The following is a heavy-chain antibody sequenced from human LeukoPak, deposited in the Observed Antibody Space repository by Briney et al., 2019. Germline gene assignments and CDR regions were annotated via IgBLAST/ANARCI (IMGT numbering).Heavy chain of an antibody. CDR2: IFYSGTT. CDR3: ARGKRLGGYYYDS. Sequence: SETLSLTCTVSNGSISSSNYYWGWLRQPPGKGLEWIGSIFYSGTTHYNPSLESRVTISVDTFKNQFFLNQTSVTAADTAVYYCARGKRLGGYYYDSWGQGTLVTVSS. D-gene: IGHD3-22*01. CDR1: NGSISSSNYY. J-gene: IGHJ5*01. V-gene: IGHV4-39*07.